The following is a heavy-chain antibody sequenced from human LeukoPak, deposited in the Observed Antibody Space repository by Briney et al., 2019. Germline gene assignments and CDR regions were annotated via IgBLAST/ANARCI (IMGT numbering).Heavy chain of an antibody. CDR1: DGSINTYD. Sequence: SETLSLTCTVSDGSINTYDWSWIRQPPGKGLGWVGYIYYSGSTIYNPSLKSRVTISLDTSRNQFSLKLNSATAADTAVYYCAGEHRGGYRFDYWGQGTLVTVSS. CDR3: AGEHRGGYRFDY. V-gene: IGHV4-59*01. J-gene: IGHJ4*02. D-gene: IGHD3-22*01. CDR2: IYYSGST.